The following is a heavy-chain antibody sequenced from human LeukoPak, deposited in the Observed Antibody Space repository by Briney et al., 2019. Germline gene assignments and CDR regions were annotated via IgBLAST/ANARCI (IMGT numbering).Heavy chain of an antibody. CDR1: GFTFADYG. V-gene: IGHV3-20*04. CDR3: ARGGGLDV. Sequence: PGGSLRLSCAASGFTFADYGMSWVRQAPGKGLEWVSGTNWNGRSIGYADSVKGRFTISRDNAKNSLYLQMSNLRAEDTAVYFCARGGGLDVWGQGATVTVSS. CDR2: TNWNGRSI. J-gene: IGHJ6*02. D-gene: IGHD3-16*01.